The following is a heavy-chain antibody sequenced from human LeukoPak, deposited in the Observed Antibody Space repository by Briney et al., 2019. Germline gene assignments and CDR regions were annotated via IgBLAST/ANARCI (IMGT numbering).Heavy chain of an antibody. CDR3: AQGPAGYCGGGSCYHCFDP. D-gene: IGHD2-15*01. J-gene: IGHJ5*02. Sequence: GGSLRLSCAASGFTFSTYGMHWVRQAPGKGLEWVAFIRYDGSNKDYVDSVKGRFTISRDNSKNTLYLQMNSLRAEDTAVYYCAQGPAGYCGGGSCYHCFDPWGQGTLVTVSS. V-gene: IGHV3-30*02. CDR2: IRYDGSNK. CDR1: GFTFSTYG.